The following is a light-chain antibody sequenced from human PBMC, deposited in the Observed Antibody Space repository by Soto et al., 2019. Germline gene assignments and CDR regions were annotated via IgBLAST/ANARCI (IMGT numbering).Light chain of an antibody. CDR3: QQYNDWPRT. J-gene: IGKJ1*01. Sequence: EVVLTQSPATLSLAPGERATLSCRASQFLSSYLAWYQQKPGQPPRLLIYDTSNRATGIPARFSGSRSGTEFTLTITSLQSEDFAVYYCQQYNDWPRTFGQGTKVDIK. CDR2: DTS. CDR1: QFLSSY. V-gene: IGKV3-11*01.